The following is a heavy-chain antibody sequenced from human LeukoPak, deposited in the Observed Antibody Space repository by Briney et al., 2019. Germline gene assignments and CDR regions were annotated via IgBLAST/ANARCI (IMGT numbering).Heavy chain of an antibody. V-gene: IGHV4-4*07. J-gene: IGHJ4*02. Sequence: SETLSLTCTVSGGSISSYYWSWIRQPAGKGLEWIGRIYTSGSTNYSPSLKSRVTMSVDTSKNQFSLKLSSVTAADTAVYYCARAYCGGDCYYYFDYWGQGSLVTVSS. D-gene: IGHD2-21*02. CDR1: GGSISSYY. CDR2: IYTSGST. CDR3: ARAYCGGDCYYYFDY.